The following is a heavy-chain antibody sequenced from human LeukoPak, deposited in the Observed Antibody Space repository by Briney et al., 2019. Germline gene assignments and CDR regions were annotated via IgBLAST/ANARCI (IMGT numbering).Heavy chain of an antibody. CDR3: ATDSMYCTNGVCYPDYYYYGMDV. J-gene: IGHJ6*02. Sequence: GGSRRLSCAASGFTVSSNYMSGVRQAPGKGLEWVSVIYSSGGTYYADSVKGRFTISRDNSKNTLYLQMNSLRAEDTAVYYCATDSMYCTNGVCYPDYYYYGMDVWGQGTTVTVSS. CDR1: GFTVSSNY. CDR2: IYSSGGT. V-gene: IGHV3-53*01. D-gene: IGHD2-8*01.